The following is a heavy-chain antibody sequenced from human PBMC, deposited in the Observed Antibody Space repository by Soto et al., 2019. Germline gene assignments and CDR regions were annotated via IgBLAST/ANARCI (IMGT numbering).Heavy chain of an antibody. J-gene: IGHJ3*02. CDR1: GGTFSSYA. Sequence: SVKVSCKASGGTFSSYAISWVRQAPGQGLEWMGGIIPIFGTANYAQKFQGRVTITADKSTSTAYMELSSLRSEDTAVYYCASTVVDISAFDIWGQGTMATVS. D-gene: IGHD5-12*01. CDR2: IIPIFGTA. V-gene: IGHV1-69*06. CDR3: ASTVVDISAFDI.